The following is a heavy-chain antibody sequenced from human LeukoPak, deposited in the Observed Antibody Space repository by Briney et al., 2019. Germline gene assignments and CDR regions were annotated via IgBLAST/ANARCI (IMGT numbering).Heavy chain of an antibody. D-gene: IGHD3-10*01. CDR3: ARGSHGSGSSYNWFDP. V-gene: IGHV4-30-4*01. CDR1: GGSISSDDYY. J-gene: IGHJ5*02. Sequence: SETLSLTRTVSGGSISSDDYYWSWIRQPPGKGLEWIGYIYYSGSTYYNPSLKSRVTISVDTSKNQFSLKLSSVTAADTAVYYCARGSHGSGSSYNWFDPWGQGTLVTVSS. CDR2: IYYSGST.